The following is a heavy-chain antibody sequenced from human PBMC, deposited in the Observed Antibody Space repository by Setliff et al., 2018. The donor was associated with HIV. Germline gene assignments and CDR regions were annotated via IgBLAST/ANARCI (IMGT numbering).Heavy chain of an antibody. CDR1: GYSISSGYY. D-gene: IGHD2-2*01. V-gene: IGHV4-38-2*01. CDR2: IHHSGNT. CDR3: ARTHRYCSGNSCSKVSFDS. Sequence: PSETLSLTCPVSGYSISSGYYWGWIRQPPGRGLEWIGAIHHSGNTYYNPSLKSRVTISVDTSKNLFSLKVNSVTAADTAVYYCARTHRYCSGNSCSKVSFDSWGQGALVTVSS. J-gene: IGHJ4*02.